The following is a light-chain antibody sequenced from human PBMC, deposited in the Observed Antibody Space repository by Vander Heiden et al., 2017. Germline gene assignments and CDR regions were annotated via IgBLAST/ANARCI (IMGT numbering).Light chain of an antibody. V-gene: IGLV3-21*02. J-gene: IGLJ2*01. CDR2: DDG. Sequence: SYVLTQPPSVSVALGQTARITCGGNNIGSKSVHWYQQKPGQAPVLVVYDDGDRPSGIPERFSGSNSGNPATLAISRVEAGDEADYYCQVWDSSTDHLIFGGGTKLTVL. CDR3: QVWDSSTDHLI. CDR1: NIGSKS.